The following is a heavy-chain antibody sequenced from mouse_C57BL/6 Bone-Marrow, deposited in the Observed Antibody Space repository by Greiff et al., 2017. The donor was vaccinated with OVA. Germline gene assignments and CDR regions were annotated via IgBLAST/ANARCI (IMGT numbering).Heavy chain of an antibody. J-gene: IGHJ2*01. CDR2: ISSGGSYT. Sequence: EVLGVESGGDLVKPGGSLKLSCAASGFTFSSYGMSWVRQTPDKRLEWVATISSGGSYTYYPDSVKGRFTISRDNAKNTLYLQMSSLKSEDTAMYYCARHNWGFDYWGQGTTLTVSS. D-gene: IGHD4-1*01. V-gene: IGHV5-6*01. CDR3: ARHNWGFDY. CDR1: GFTFSSYG.